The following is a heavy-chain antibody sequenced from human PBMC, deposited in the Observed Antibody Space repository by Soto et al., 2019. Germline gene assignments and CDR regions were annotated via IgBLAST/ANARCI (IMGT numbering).Heavy chain of an antibody. CDR2: ISYDGSNK. D-gene: IGHD6-19*01. CDR3: AKERWLVHAFYI. Sequence: GGSLRLSCAASGFTFSSYGMHWVRQAPGKGLEWVAVISYDGSNKYYADSVKGRFTISRDNSKNTLYLQMNSLRAEDTAVYYCAKERWLVHAFYIWGQGTMVTVSS. V-gene: IGHV3-30*18. CDR1: GFTFSSYG. J-gene: IGHJ3*02.